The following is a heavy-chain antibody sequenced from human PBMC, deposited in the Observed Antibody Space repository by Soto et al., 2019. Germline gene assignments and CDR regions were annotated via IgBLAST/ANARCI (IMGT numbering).Heavy chain of an antibody. D-gene: IGHD2-2*01. CDR3: ARGRRVGYCTDTSCHNWFDP. CDR2: VSYSGSS. J-gene: IGHJ5*02. Sequence: QIQHWGAGLLKPSETLSLTCAVYGESFSGYYWSWIRQPPGKGRGGIGEVSYSGSSNYNPALKTRVTILVDTSKKQFSLKLTSVTAADTAVYYCARGRRVGYCTDTSCHNWFDPWGQGTLVSVSS. CDR1: GESFSGYY. V-gene: IGHV4-34*01.